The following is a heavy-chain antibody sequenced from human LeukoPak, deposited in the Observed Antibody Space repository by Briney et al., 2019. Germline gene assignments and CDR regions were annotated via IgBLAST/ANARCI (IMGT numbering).Heavy chain of an antibody. D-gene: IGHD2-2*01. CDR2: IYPGDSDT. V-gene: IGHV5-51*01. J-gene: IGHJ5*02. CDR1: GYSFTSYW. Sequence: GESLKISCKGSGYSFTSYWIGWVRQMPGKGLEGMGIIYPGDSDTRYSPSFQGQVTISADKSISTAYLQWSSLKASDTAMYYCARQGIAICSSTSCYNWFDPWGQGTLVTVSS. CDR3: ARQGIAICSSTSCYNWFDP.